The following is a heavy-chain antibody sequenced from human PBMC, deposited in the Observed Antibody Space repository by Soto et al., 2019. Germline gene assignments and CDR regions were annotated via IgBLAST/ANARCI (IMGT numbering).Heavy chain of an antibody. Sequence: QVQLVQSGAEVKKPGSSVKVSCKASGGTFSSYAISWVRQAPGQGLEWMGGIIPIFGTANYAQKFQGRVTITADESTSTAYMELSSLISEDTAVYYCARETTAPLNESRSEGYYGMDVWGQGTTVTVSS. J-gene: IGHJ6*02. CDR2: IIPIFGTA. D-gene: IGHD4-17*01. CDR3: ARETTAPLNESRSEGYYGMDV. CDR1: GGTFSSYA. V-gene: IGHV1-69*12.